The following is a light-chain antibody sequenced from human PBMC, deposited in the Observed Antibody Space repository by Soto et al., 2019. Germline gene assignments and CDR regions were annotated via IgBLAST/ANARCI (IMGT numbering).Light chain of an antibody. J-gene: IGLJ3*02. V-gene: IGLV2-14*03. CDR3: SSYTRIIAVV. Sequence: QSALTQPASVSGSPGQSITISCTGTSYDIGPYNYVSWYQQHPGKAPKLLIYDVTNRASGVSDRFSGSMSGRTASLTISGLQAEDEVEYYCSSYTRIIAVVFGGATKLTVL. CDR2: DVT. CDR1: SYDIGPYNY.